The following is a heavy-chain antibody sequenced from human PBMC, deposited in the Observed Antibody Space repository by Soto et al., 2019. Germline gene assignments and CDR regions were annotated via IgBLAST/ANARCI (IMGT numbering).Heavy chain of an antibody. CDR3: ARDSYIAVAAYSYYYYGMDV. CDR2: IYTSGST. V-gene: IGHV4-4*07. D-gene: IGHD6-19*01. J-gene: IGHJ6*02. CDR1: GGSISSYY. Sequence: PSETLSLTCTVSGGSISSYYWSWIRQPAGKGLEWIGRIYTSGSTNYNPSLKSRVTMSVDTSKNQFSLKLSSVTAADTAVYYCARDSYIAVAAYSYYYYGMDVWGQGTTVTVSS.